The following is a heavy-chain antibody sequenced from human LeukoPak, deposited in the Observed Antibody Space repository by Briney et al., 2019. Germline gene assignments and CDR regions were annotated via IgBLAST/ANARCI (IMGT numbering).Heavy chain of an antibody. CDR2: ISGSGGST. CDR3: ARGRYSGTTYYFDY. V-gene: IGHV3-23*01. J-gene: IGHJ4*02. CDR1: GFTFSSYA. Sequence: GGSLRLPCAASGFTFSSYAMSWVRQAPGKGLEWVSAISGSGGSTYYADSVKGRFTISRDNSKNTLYLQMNSLRAEDTAMYYCARGRYSGTTYYFDYWGQGTLVTVSS. D-gene: IGHD5-12*01.